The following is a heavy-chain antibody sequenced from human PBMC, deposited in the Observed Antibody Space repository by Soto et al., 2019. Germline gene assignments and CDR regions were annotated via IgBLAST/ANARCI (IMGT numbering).Heavy chain of an antibody. CDR3: ARDDIPCIAGATYGMDV. J-gene: IGHJ6*02. CDR2: IWYDGNNK. V-gene: IGHV3-33*01. CDR1: GFTFSDYG. Sequence: QVQLVESGGGVVQPGRSLRLSCAASGFTFSDYGMHWVRQAPGKGLEWVAVIWYDGNNKYYTDSVEGRFTISRDNSKNTLYLQMNSLRAEDTAVYYCARDDIPCIAGATYGMDVWGQGTTVTVTS. D-gene: IGHD6-25*01.